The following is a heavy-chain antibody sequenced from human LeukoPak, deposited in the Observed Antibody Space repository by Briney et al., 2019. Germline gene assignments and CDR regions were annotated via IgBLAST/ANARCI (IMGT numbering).Heavy chain of an antibody. D-gene: IGHD6-13*01. J-gene: IGHJ4*02. V-gene: IGHV3-48*03. CDR3: ALSSSWYGGFFDY. CDR2: ISSSRSTI. Sequence: GGSLRLSCAASGFTFSSYEMNWVRQAPGKGLEWVSYISSSRSTIYYADSVKGRFTISRDNSKNTLYLQMNSLRAEDTAVYYCALSSSWYGGFFDYWGLGTLVAVSS. CDR1: GFTFSSYE.